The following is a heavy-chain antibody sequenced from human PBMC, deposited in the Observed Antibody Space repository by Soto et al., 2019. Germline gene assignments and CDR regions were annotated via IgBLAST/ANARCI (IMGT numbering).Heavy chain of an antibody. V-gene: IGHV3-23*01. CDR3: AKVGNYGYLYYFDY. CDR1: GFTFSNYA. J-gene: IGHJ4*01. D-gene: IGHD3-16*01. CDR2: VTSSGGST. Sequence: GGSLRLSCAASGFTFSNYAMSWVRQAPGKGLQWVSTVTSSGGSTYYADSVKGRFTISRDNSKNTLSLQMNSLRVEDTAVYYCAKVGNYGYLYYFDYWGHGTTVTVSS.